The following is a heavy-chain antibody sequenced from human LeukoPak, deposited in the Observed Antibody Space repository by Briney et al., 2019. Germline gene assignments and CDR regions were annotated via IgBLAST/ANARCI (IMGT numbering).Heavy chain of an antibody. CDR1: GYTFTGYY. D-gene: IGHD6-6*01. J-gene: IGHJ4*02. V-gene: IGHV1-2*02. Sequence: ASVKVSCKASGYTFTGYYMHWVRQAPGQGLEWMGWINPNSGDTNYAEMFQGRVTMPRDPSISTAYMDLRRLRSDHTAVYYCARDYSSSSGYFDYWGQGTLVTVSS. CDR3: ARDYSSSSGYFDY. CDR2: INPNSGDT.